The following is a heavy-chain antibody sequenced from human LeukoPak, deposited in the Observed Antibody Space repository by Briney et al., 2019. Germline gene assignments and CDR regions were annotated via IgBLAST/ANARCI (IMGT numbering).Heavy chain of an antibody. J-gene: IGHJ4*02. V-gene: IGHV4-59*08. D-gene: IGHD6-6*01. CDR2: VYYSGST. CDR3: ARRPDGTSHFDY. CDR1: GGSIRSYF. Sequence: KPSETLSLTCTVSGGSIRSYFWSWIRQPPGKGLEWIGYVYYSGSTNYNPSLKSRVNISVDTSKKQFSLKLSSVTAADTAVYYCARRPDGTSHFDYWGQGTLVTVSS.